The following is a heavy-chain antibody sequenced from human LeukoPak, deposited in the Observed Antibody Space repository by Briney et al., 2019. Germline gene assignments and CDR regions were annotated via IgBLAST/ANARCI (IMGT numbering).Heavy chain of an antibody. CDR1: GFTFNTYW. CDR2: INSDGSST. D-gene: IGHD3-22*01. J-gene: IGHJ4*02. Sequence: GGSLRLSCAASGFTFNTYWIHWVRQAPGKGLVWVSRINSDGSSTTYADSVKGRFTISRDNAKNTLYLQMNSLRAEDTAVYYCAKAASHFDTSSPFDYWGQGTRVTVSS. CDR3: AKAASHFDTSSPFDY. V-gene: IGHV3-74*01.